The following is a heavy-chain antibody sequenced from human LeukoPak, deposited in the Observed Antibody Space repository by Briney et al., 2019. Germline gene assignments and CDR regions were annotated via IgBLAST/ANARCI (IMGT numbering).Heavy chain of an antibody. CDR1: GFTFSSYG. J-gene: IGHJ3*02. Sequence: PGGSLRLSCAASGFTFSSYGMHWVRQAPGKGLEWVAVISYDGSNKYYADSVKGRFTISRDNSKNTLYLQMNSLRAGDTAVYYCAKDKGGSEIYAFDIWGQGTMVTVSS. CDR2: ISYDGSNK. V-gene: IGHV3-30*18. D-gene: IGHD3-10*01. CDR3: AKDKGGSEIYAFDI.